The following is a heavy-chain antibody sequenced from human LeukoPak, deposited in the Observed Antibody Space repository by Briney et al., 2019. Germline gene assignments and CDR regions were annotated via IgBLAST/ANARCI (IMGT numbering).Heavy chain of an antibody. D-gene: IGHD3-22*01. V-gene: IGHV3-74*01. CDR1: GFTFRNFW. CDR3: AKAVVVAYYFDY. J-gene: IGHJ4*02. CDR2: INTDGSST. Sequence: PGGSLRLSCAASGFTFRNFWMHWVRQAPGKGLVWVSRINTDGSSTNYADSVKGRFTISRDNAKNTLYLQMNSLRAEDTAVYFCAKAVVVAYYFDYWGQGTLVTVSS.